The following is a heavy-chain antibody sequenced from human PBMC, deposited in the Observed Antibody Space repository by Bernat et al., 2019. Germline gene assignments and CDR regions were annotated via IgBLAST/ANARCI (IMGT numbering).Heavy chain of an antibody. J-gene: IGHJ3*02. D-gene: IGHD2/OR15-2a*01. CDR2: IKSKTDVGTT. V-gene: IGHV3-15*01. CDR3: TTTLLTDAFDI. CDR1: GFTFSNAW. Sequence: EVQLVESGGGLVKPGGSLRLSCAASGFTFSNAWMSWVRQAPGKGLEWVGRIKSKTDVGTTDYAAPVKGRFTISRDDSKNTLYLQMNSLKTEDTAVYYCTTTLLTDAFDIWGQGTMVTVSS.